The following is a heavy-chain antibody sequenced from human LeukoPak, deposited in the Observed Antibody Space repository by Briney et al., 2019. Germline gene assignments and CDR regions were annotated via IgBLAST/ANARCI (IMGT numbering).Heavy chain of an antibody. CDR2: INHSGST. J-gene: IGHJ6*02. CDR3: ARGSGGPYRKLYYYYGMDV. V-gene: IGHV4-30-2*01. D-gene: IGHD1-14*01. Sequence: PSQTLSLTCTVSGGSISSGGYYWSWIRQPPGKGLEWIGEINHSGSTNYNPSLKSRVTISADTSKNQFSLKLSSVTAADTAVYYCARGSGGPYRKLYYYYGMDVWGQGTTVTVSS. CDR1: GGSISSGGYY.